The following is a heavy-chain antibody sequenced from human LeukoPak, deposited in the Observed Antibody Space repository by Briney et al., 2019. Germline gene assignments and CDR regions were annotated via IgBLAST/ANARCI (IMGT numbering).Heavy chain of an antibody. CDR1: GFTFSTFA. J-gene: IGHJ4*02. D-gene: IGHD6-13*01. CDR3: AKGAVIAGRSIAAAGTNVDY. V-gene: IGHV3-30*04. Sequence: GGSLRLSCAASGFTFSTFAMNWVRQAPGKGLEWVAVISDDGSYKYYADSVKGRFTISRDNSKNTLYLQMNSLRAEDTAVYYCAKGAVIAGRSIAAAGTNVDYWGQGTLVTVSS. CDR2: ISDDGSYK.